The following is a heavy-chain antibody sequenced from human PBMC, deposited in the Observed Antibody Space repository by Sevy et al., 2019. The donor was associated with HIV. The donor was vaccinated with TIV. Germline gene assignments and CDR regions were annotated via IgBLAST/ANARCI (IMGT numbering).Heavy chain of an antibody. D-gene: IGHD4-17*01. J-gene: IGHJ4*02. V-gene: IGHV3-7*01. CDR1: GFTFSTYW. Sequence: GGSLRLSCAASGFTFSTYWMNWVRQAPGEGLEWLANIKEDGTEVNYVDSVKGRFTISRDNAMKSVYLQMDSLTAEDTAVYYCARGLSDYGDLFFDYWGEGVLVTVSS. CDR3: ARGLSDYGDLFFDY. CDR2: IKEDGTEV.